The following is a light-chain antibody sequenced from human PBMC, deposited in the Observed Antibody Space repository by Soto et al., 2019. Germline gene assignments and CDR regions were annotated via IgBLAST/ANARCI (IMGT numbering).Light chain of an antibody. Sequence: TQLTQSPSSLSASVGDRVTITCRASQGIRSYLAWYQQKKGKAPKILIYDASSLESGVPSRFRGSGSGTEFTLTISSLQPDDFQTYYCQQYNSYSGTFGQGTKVDI. V-gene: IGKV1-5*01. CDR3: QQYNSYSGT. CDR1: QGIRSY. CDR2: DAS. J-gene: IGKJ1*01.